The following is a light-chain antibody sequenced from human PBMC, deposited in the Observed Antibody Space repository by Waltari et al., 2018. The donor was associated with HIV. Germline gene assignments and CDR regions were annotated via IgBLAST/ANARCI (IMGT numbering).Light chain of an antibody. Sequence: LTQPPSVSVSPGQTPSVPCSADKLGDKYVSWYQQKPGQSPVVVIYEDKKRPSGIPERFSGSNSGNTATLTISGTQAMDEADYYCRAWGSNTAVFGGGTKLTVL. CDR3: RAWGSNTAV. J-gene: IGLJ2*01. V-gene: IGLV3-1*01. CDR1: KLGDKY. CDR2: EDK.